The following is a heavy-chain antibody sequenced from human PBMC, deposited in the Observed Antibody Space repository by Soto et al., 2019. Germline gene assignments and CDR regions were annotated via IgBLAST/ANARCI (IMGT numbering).Heavy chain of an antibody. J-gene: IGHJ4*02. CDR3: ARVNYGNYAIDY. CDR1: GGSIISYY. V-gene: IGHV4-4*07. D-gene: IGHD4-17*01. Sequence: SATLDLTCTVSGGSIISYYWSWIRQPAGKGLEWIGHIYTSGSTNYNPSLKSRVTISVDRSKNQFSLKLSSVTAADTAMYYCARVNYGNYAIDYWGQGTLVTVSS. CDR2: IYTSGST.